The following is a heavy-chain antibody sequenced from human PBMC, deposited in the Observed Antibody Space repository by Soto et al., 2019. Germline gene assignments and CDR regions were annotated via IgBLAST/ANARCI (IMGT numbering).Heavy chain of an antibody. CDR1: GGSISRGGYY. CDR2: IYYSGST. D-gene: IGHD3-3*01. Sequence: PSETLSLTCTVSGGSISRGGYYLSWIRQHPGKGLEWIGYIYYSGSTYYNPSLKSRVTISVDTSKNQFSLKLSSVTAADTAVYYCARGPASYYDFWSGYSYFDYWGQGTLVTVSS. J-gene: IGHJ4*02. CDR3: ARGPASYYDFWSGYSYFDY. V-gene: IGHV4-31*03.